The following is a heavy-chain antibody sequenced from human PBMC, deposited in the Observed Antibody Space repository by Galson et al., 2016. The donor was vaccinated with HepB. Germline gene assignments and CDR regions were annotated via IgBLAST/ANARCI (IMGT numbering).Heavy chain of an antibody. CDR3: ARAVMLGRGMHV. J-gene: IGHJ6*03. CDR1: GDSVYNNGAA. Sequence: CAISGDSVYNNGAAWVWIRQSPSRGLEWLGRTFYRSTWENHYAGSVRNRITISPDTSRNQFSLQLNSVTPEDTAVYYCARAVMLGRGMHVWGKGTTVTVSS. D-gene: IGHD3-10*01. CDR2: TFYRSTWEN. V-gene: IGHV6-1*01.